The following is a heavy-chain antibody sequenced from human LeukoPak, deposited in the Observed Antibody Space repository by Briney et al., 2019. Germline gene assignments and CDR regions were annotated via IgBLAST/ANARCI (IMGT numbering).Heavy chain of an antibody. D-gene: IGHD2-15*01. CDR3: AKVAYCSGGSCSYYYYGMDV. CDR1: GFTFSSYA. CDR2: ISGSGGST. V-gene: IGHV3-23*01. J-gene: IGHJ6*02. Sequence: PGGSLRLSCAASGFTFSSYAMSWVRQAPGKGLEWASAISGSGGSTYYADSVKGRFTISRDNSKNTLYLQMNSLRAEDTAVYYCAKVAYCSGGSCSYYYYGMDVWGQGTTVTVSS.